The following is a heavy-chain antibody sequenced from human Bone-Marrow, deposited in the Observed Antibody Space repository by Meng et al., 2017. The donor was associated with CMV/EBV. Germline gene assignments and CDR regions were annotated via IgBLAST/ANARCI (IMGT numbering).Heavy chain of an antibody. V-gene: IGHV3-30*04. Sequence: GESLKISCAASGFTFSNYAMHWVRQAPGKGLEWVALISSDGSNKYYTDSVKGRFTISRDNSKNTVNLQMNSLRVEDTAVYFCAFLTLYYFDYWVQGALVTVSS. CDR3: AFLTLYYFDY. D-gene: IGHD2/OR15-2a*01. J-gene: IGHJ4*02. CDR1: GFTFSNYA. CDR2: ISSDGSNK.